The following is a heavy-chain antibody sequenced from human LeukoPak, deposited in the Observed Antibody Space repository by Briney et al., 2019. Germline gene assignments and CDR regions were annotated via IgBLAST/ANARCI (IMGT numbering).Heavy chain of an antibody. Sequence: SVKVSCKASGGTVSRYAINWMRQAPGQGLEWMGGIVPISGIRVYAQKFQGRVTISTDESTNTDYMEVSSLTSEDTAVYYCATYGGNTAESFQYWGPGTLVTVAS. CDR3: ATYGGNTAESFQY. J-gene: IGHJ1*01. V-gene: IGHV1-69*05. D-gene: IGHD4/OR15-4a*01. CDR2: IVPISGIR. CDR1: GGTVSRYA.